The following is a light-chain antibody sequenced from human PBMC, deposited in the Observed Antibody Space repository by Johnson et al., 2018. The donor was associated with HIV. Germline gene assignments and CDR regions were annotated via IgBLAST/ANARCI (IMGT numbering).Light chain of an antibody. CDR3: GTWGSSLSADV. CDR2: ENN. V-gene: IGLV1-51*02. Sequence: QSVLTQPPSVSAAPGQKVTISCSGSSSNIGNNYVSWYQQIPGPAPKLLIYENNKRPSGIPDRFSGSKSGTSATLGITGLQTGDEADYYCGTWGSSLSADVFGTGTKVTVL. J-gene: IGLJ1*01. CDR1: SSNIGNNY.